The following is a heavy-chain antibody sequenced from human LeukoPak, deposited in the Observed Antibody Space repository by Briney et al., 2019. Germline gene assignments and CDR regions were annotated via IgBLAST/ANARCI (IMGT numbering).Heavy chain of an antibody. CDR1: GYTFTSYA. CDR3: ARYLWSGYSDY. V-gene: IGHV7-4-1*02. D-gene: IGHD3-3*01. Sequence: ASVEVSCKASGYTFTSYAMNWVRQAPGQGLEWVGWINTNTGNPTYAQGFTGRFVFSLDTSVSTAYLQISSLKAEDTAVYYCARYLWSGYSDYWGQGTLVTVSS. CDR2: INTNTGNP. J-gene: IGHJ4*02.